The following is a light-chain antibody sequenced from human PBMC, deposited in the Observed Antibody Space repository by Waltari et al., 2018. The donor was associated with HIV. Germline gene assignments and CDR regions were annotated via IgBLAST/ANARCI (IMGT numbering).Light chain of an antibody. V-gene: IGKV1-9*01. CDR1: QGIGSN. CDR2: AAS. CDR3: QHLNTYPLFT. Sequence: DLQLTQSPSFMSESVGDRVTITCRASQGIGSNLAWYRQNPGQAPRLLIFAASTLESGVPSRFSGSGSGTEFALTIKSLQPEDFATYYCQHLNTYPLFTFGPGITVDIK. J-gene: IGKJ3*01.